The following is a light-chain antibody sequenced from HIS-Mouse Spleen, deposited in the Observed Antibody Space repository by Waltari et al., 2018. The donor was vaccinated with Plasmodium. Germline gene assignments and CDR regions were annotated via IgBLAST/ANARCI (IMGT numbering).Light chain of an antibody. CDR1: SGHSSYA. Sequence: QLVLTQSPSASASLGASVKLTCTLSSGHSSYAIAWHTQQPEKGPRYLMKLNSDGSHSKGDGIPDRFSGSSSGAERYLTISSLQSEDEADYYCQTWGTGMGVFGGGTKLTVL. J-gene: IGLJ2*01. CDR2: LNSDGSH. CDR3: QTWGTGMGV. V-gene: IGLV4-69*01.